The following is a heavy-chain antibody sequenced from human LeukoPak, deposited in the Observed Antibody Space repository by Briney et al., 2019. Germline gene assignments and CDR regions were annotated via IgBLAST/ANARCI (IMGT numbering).Heavy chain of an antibody. J-gene: IGHJ4*02. CDR2: INNGGSRT. D-gene: IGHD3-22*01. V-gene: IGHV3-74*03. Sequence: GGSLRLSCAASGFTFSNYWMHWVLQAPGKGLVWVSRINNGGSRTMYADSVKGRFTISRDNARNTLYLQMNSLRAEDTAIYYCATGGSDSSDYFFGFYWGQGTLVTVSS. CDR3: ATGGSDSSDYFFGFY. CDR1: GFTFSNYW.